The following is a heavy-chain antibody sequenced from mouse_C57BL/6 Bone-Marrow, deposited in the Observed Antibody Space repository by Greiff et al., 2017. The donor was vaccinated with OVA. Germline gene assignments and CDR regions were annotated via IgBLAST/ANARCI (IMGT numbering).Heavy chain of an antibody. CDR1: GYSFTDYN. J-gene: IGHJ1*03. CDR3: AIITTVVADRYFDV. V-gene: IGHV1-39*01. CDR2: INPNYGTT. Sequence: LVESGPELVKPGASVKISCKASGYSFTDYNMNWVKQSNGKSLEWIGVINPNYGTTSYNQKFKGKATLTVDQSSSTAYMQLNSLTSEDSAVYYCAIITTVVADRYFDVWGTGTTVTVSS. D-gene: IGHD1-1*01.